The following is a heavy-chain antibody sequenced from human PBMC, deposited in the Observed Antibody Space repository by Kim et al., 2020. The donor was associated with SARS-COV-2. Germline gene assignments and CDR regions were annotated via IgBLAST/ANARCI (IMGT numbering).Heavy chain of an antibody. CDR2: IYYSGST. D-gene: IGHD5-18*01. CDR1: GGSISSGGYY. J-gene: IGHJ4*02. CDR3: ARARGGRGYSYGYRFDY. Sequence: SETLSLTCTVSGGSISSGGYYWSWIRQHPGKGLEWIGYIYYSGSTYYNPSLKSRVTISVDTSKNQFSLKLSSVTAADTAVYYCARARGGRGYSYGYRFDYWGQGTLVTVSS. V-gene: IGHV4-31*03.